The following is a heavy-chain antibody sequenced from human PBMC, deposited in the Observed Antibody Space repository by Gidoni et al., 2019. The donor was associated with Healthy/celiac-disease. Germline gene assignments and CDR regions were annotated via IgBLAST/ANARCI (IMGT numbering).Heavy chain of an antibody. V-gene: IGHV3-33*01. CDR2: IWYDGSNK. D-gene: IGHD2-15*01. CDR3: ARAWYAVAATDY. J-gene: IGHJ4*02. CDR1: GFTFSSYG. Sequence: QVQLVESGGGVVQPGRSLRLSCAASGFTFSSYGMHWVRQAPGKGLEWVAVIWYDGSNKYYADSVKGRFTISRDNSKNTLYLQMNSLRAEDTAVYYCARAWYAVAATDYWGQGTLVTVSS.